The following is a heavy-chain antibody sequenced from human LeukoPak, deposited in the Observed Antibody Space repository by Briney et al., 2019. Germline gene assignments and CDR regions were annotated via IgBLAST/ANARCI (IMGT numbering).Heavy chain of an antibody. J-gene: IGHJ6*02. CDR3: AREFVQGDYGLDV. CDR2: INPSGGST. V-gene: IGHV1-46*01. CDR1: GYTFTSYY. Sequence: ASVKVSRKASGYTFTSYYMHWVRQAPGQGLEWMGIINPSGGSTSYAQKFQGRVTMTRDTSTSTVYMELSSLRSEDTAVYYCAREFVQGDYGLDVWGQGTTVTVSS. D-gene: IGHD3-10*01.